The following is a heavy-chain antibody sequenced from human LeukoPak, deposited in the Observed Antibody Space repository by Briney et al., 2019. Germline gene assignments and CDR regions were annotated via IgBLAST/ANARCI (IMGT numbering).Heavy chain of an antibody. CDR2: IYYSGTT. CDR1: GGSISSGGYY. CDR3: TRGPRGYSTGWYYGMDV. V-gene: IGHV4-39*01. D-gene: IGHD6-19*01. J-gene: IGHJ6*02. Sequence: SQTLSLTCTVSGGSISSGGYYWSWIRQPPGKGLEWIGSIYYSGTTYYNPSLKSRVTISVDTSKNQFSLRLNSVTAADTAVYYCTRGPRGYSTGWYYGMDVWGQGTTVTVSS.